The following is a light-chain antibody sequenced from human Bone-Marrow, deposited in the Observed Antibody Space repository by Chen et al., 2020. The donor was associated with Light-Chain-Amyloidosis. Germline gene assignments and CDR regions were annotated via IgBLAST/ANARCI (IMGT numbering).Light chain of an antibody. CDR2: RDT. J-gene: IGLJ2*01. Sequence: SYELTQPPSVSVSPGQTARITCSGDDLPTKYAYWYQQKPGQAPVLVIHRDTARPSRISERFSGSSSETTATLTNSGVQAEDEADYHCQSADSSGTYEVIFGGGTKLTVL. CDR1: DLPTKY. V-gene: IGLV3-25*03. CDR3: QSADSSGTYEVI.